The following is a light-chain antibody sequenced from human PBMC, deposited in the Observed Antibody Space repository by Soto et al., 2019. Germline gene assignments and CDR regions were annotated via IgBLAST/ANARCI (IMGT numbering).Light chain of an antibody. J-gene: IGKJ4*01. CDR2: GVS. CDR3: QQYGSSPLT. Sequence: EIVLTQSLGTLSLSPGERVTLSCRASQRVRGSSLAWYHQKPGQAPRLLIYGVSSRATGIPARFSGGGSGTDFSLTISRLETEDFSVYYCQQYGSSPLTFGGGTKVDSK. V-gene: IGKV3-20*01. CDR1: QRVRGSS.